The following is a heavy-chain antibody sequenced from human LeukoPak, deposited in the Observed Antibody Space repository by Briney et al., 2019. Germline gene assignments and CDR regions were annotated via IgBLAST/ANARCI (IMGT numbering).Heavy chain of an antibody. V-gene: IGHV3-23*01. CDR3: ARDGAGGSYSI. CDR2: ISGSGGTT. D-gene: IGHD1-26*01. J-gene: IGHJ3*02. Sequence: PGGSLRLSCVASGFTFSSYAMSLVRQAPGKGLEWVSAISGSGGTTYYADSVKGRFTISRDNAKNSLYLQMNSLRAEDTAVYYCARDGAGGSYSIWGQGTMVTVSS. CDR1: GFTFSSYA.